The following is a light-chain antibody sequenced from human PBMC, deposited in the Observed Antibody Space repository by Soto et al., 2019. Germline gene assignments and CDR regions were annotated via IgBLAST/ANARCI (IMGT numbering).Light chain of an antibody. CDR2: DAS. CDR1: QTVSNY. V-gene: IGKV3-11*01. CDR3: QQRAGSST. J-gene: IGKJ5*01. Sequence: EIVLTQSPATLSLSPGERATLSCRASQTVSNYLAWYQQKPGQAPRLLIYDASNRATGVPARFSGRGSGTDFTLTISSLEPEDFAVYYCQQRAGSSTFGQGTRLEIK.